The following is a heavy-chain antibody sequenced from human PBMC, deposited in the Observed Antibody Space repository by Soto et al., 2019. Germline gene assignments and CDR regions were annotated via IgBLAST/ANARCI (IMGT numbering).Heavy chain of an antibody. J-gene: IGHJ4*02. D-gene: IGHD3-22*01. CDR1: GFTFSSYT. CDR2: ISINGGST. V-gene: IGHV3-64D*06. Sequence: PGGFLRLSCSASGFTFSSYTMRWVRQAPGKGLEYVSSISINGGSTHYADSVKGRFTISRDNSRNTQYLQMSSLRADDTAVYYCVKGEFYYDSSAYYPFDSWGQGTLVTVSS. CDR3: VKGEFYYDSSAYYPFDS.